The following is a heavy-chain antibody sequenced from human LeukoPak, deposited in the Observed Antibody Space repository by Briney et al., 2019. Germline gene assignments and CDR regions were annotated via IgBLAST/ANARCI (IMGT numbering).Heavy chain of an antibody. V-gene: IGHV3-7*03. CDR1: GFTFSSYW. J-gene: IGHJ4*02. CDR3: ARDKAAAGNDY. D-gene: IGHD6-13*01. CDR2: INHNGNVN. Sequence: PGGSLRLSCAASGFTFSSYWMNWARQAPGKGLEWVASINHNGNVNYYVDSVKGRFTISRDNAKNSLYLQMSNLRAEDTAVYFCARDKAAAGNDYWGQGTLVTVSS.